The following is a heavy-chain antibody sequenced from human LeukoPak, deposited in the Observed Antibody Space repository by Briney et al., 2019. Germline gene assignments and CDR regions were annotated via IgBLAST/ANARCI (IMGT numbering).Heavy chain of an antibody. CDR3: ARDQVTYTAIASYGMDV. D-gene: IGHD5-18*01. Sequence: GGSLRLSCAASGFTFNSYSMNWVRQAPGKGLEWVSSISSSSSYIYYADSVKGRFTISRDNAKNSLYLQMNSLRAEDTAVYYCARDQVTYTAIASYGMDVWGQGTTVTVSS. V-gene: IGHV3-21*01. CDR2: ISSSSSYI. CDR1: GFTFNSYS. J-gene: IGHJ6*02.